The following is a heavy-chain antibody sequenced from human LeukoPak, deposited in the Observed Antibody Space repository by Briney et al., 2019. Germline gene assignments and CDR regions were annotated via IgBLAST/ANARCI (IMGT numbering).Heavy chain of an antibody. D-gene: IGHD3-9*01. Sequence: GGSLRLSCAASGFTFSSYSMNWVRQAPGKGLEWVSSISSSSSYIYYADSVKGRFTISRDNAKNSLYLQMNSLRAEDTAAYYCARSYTVYYDIVTGYYTEWYFDYWGQGTLVTVSS. V-gene: IGHV3-21*01. J-gene: IGHJ4*02. CDR3: ARSYTVYYDIVTGYYTEWYFDY. CDR1: GFTFSSYS. CDR2: ISSSSSYI.